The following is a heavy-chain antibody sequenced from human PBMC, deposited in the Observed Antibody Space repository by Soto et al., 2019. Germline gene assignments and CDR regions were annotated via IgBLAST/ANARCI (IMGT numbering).Heavy chain of an antibody. CDR1: GFPFSHYA. D-gene: IGHD3-16*02. CDR3: ARVIEAYSNYGMDV. V-gene: IGHV3-23*01. Sequence: GGSLRLSCAASGFPFSHYAMSWVRQAPGKGLEWVSAISGNGADTTYADSVRGRFTISRDNSRNTLYLQMNSLRAEDTAVYYCARVIEAYSNYGMDVWGQGTTVTVSS. J-gene: IGHJ6*02. CDR2: ISGNGADT.